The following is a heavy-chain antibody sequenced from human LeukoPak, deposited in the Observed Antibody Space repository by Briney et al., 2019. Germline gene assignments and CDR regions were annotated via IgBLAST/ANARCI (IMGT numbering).Heavy chain of an antibody. CDR1: GYTFTGYY. J-gene: IGHJ6*03. CDR2: IIPIFGTA. V-gene: IGHV1-69*13. D-gene: IGHD1-26*01. Sequence: ASVKVSRKGSGYTFTGYYMHWVRQAPGQGLEWMGGIIPIFGTANYAQKFQGRVTITADESTSTAYMELSSLRSEDTAVYYCARVGGSYYYYYYMDVWGRGTTVTVSS. CDR3: ARVGGSYYYYYYMDV.